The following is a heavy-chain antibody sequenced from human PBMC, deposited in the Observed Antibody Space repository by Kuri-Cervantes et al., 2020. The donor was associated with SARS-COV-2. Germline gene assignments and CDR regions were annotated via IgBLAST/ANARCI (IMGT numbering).Heavy chain of an antibody. D-gene: IGHD4/OR15-4a*01. Sequence: SETLSLTCTVSGGSISSGSYYWGWIRQPPGKGLEWIGSNYYSGSTYYNPSLKSRVTIFVDTSKNQFSLKLSSMTAADTAVYYCARDPNANHNNWFDPWGQGTLVTVSS. CDR1: GGSISSGSYY. CDR2: NYYSGST. V-gene: IGHV4-39*07. CDR3: ARDPNANHNNWFDP. J-gene: IGHJ5*02.